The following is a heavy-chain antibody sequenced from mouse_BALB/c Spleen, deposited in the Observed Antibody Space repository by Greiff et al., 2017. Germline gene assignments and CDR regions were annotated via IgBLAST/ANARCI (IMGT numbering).Heavy chain of an antibody. V-gene: IGHV4-1*02. CDR1: GFDFSRYW. D-gene: IGHD2-4*01. Sequence: EVKLLESGGGLVQPGGSLKLSCAASGFDFSRYWMSWVRQAPGKGLEWIGEINPDSSTINYTPSLKDKFIISRDNAKNTLYLQMSKVRSEDTALYYCARSTMITYYAMDYWGQGTSVTVSS. CDR2: INPDSSTI. J-gene: IGHJ4*01. CDR3: ARSTMITYYAMDY.